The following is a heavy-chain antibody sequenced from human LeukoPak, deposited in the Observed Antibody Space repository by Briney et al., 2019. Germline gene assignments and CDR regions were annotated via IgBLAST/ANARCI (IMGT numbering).Heavy chain of an antibody. D-gene: IGHD2-2*01. CDR3: ASGGYCSSTSCYPNWFDP. V-gene: IGHV4-59*01. CDR2: IYYSGST. J-gene: IGHJ5*02. Sequence: MPSETLSLTCTVSGGSISDYYWSWIRQPPGKGLEWIGYIYYSGSTNYSPSLKSRVAISVDTSKNQFSLKLSSVTAADTAVYYCASGGYCSSTSCYPNWFDPWGQGTLVTVSS. CDR1: GGSISDYY.